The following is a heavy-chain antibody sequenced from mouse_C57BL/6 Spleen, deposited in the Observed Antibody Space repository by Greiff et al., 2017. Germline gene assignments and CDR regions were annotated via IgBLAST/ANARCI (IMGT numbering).Heavy chain of an antibody. CDR1: GYAFSSSW. CDR3: ARETKVVATRYFDV. J-gene: IGHJ1*03. CDR2: IYPGDGDT. Sequence: QVQLKESGPELVKPGASVKISCKASGYAFSSSWMNWVKQRPGKGLEWIGRIYPGDGDTNYNGKFKGKATLTADKSSSTAYMQLSSLTSEDSAVYFCARETKVVATRYFDVWGTGTTVTVSS. V-gene: IGHV1-82*01. D-gene: IGHD1-1*01.